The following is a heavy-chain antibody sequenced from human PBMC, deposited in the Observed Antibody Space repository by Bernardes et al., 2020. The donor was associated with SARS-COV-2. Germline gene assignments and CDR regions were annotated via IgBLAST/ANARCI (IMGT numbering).Heavy chain of an antibody. D-gene: IGHD2-15*01. CDR2: ISYDGSNK. CDR1: GFTFSGYA. V-gene: IGHV3-30*09. Sequence: GGSLRLSCAASGFTFSGYAMHWVRQAPGKGLEWVALISYDGSNKYYADSVKGRFAISRDNSKNTLFLQMNSLRAEDTAVYYCARGTRGGYYYGMDVWGQGTTVTVSS. CDR3: ARGTRGGYYYGMDV. J-gene: IGHJ6*02.